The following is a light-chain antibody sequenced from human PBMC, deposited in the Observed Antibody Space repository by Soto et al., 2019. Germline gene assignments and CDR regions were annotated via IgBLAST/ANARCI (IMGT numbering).Light chain of an antibody. Sequence: IQLTQSPSSLSASVGDRVTITCRASQGISSFLAWYQQKPGKAPKLLIYGASTLQSGVPSMFSGSGSGTDFTLTIGSLQHEDFATYYCQQLNSFPLPFGPGTKVDIK. CDR2: GAS. J-gene: IGKJ3*01. CDR1: QGISSF. CDR3: QQLNSFPLP. V-gene: IGKV1-9*01.